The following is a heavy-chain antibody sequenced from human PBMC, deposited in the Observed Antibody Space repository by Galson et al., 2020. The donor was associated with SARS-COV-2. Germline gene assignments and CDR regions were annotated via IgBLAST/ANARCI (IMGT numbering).Heavy chain of an antibody. J-gene: IGHJ4*02. D-gene: IGHD6-6*01. Sequence: GGSLRRSCAASGFTFSSYARSWVRQAPGKGLEWVSAISGSGGSTYYADSVKGRFTITRDNSKNTLYLQMNSLRADDPAVYYCATPPGSGVLSSFHYWGQGTLFTVSS. CDR1: GFTFSSYA. V-gene: IGHV3-23*01. CDR2: ISGSGGST. CDR3: ATPPGSGVLSSFHY.